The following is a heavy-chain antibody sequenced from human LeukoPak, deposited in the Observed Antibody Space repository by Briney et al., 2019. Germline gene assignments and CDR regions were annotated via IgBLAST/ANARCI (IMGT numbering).Heavy chain of an antibody. CDR3: ARYGYNGAWYGFGY. D-gene: IGHD6-19*01. V-gene: IGHV3-7*01. CDR2: IKQDGSEK. Sequence: GGSLRLSCAASGFTFSDYWMSWVRQAPGKGLEWVANIKQDGSEKNYVDSVKGRFTISRDNAKGSLYLQMNSLRAEDTAVYYCARYGYNGAWYGFGYWGQGTLVTVSS. J-gene: IGHJ4*02. CDR1: GFTFSDYW.